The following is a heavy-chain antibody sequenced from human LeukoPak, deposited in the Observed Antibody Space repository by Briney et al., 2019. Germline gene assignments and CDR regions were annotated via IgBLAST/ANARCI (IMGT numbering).Heavy chain of an antibody. CDR2: INHSGST. CDR1: GGSFSGYY. D-gene: IGHD3-9*01. Sequence: SETLSLTCAVYGGSFSGYYWSWIRQPPGKGLEWIGEINHSGSTNYNPSPKSRVTISVDTSKNQFSLKLSSVTAADTAVYYCARALLRYFDWPAPNAFDIWGQGTMVTVSS. V-gene: IGHV4-34*01. J-gene: IGHJ3*02. CDR3: ARALLRYFDWPAPNAFDI.